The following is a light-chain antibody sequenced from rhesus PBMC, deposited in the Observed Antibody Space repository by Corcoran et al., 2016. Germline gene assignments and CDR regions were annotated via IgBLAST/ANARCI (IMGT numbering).Light chain of an antibody. Sequence: DIVMTQSPAFVSVTPGEKVTITCQASEGISNYLHWYQQKPDQAPKLFIQYASQSISGVPSRFTGSGSGTDFTFTISRLEVEDAATYYCQQGNKHPLTFGGGTKVEIK. CDR3: QQGNKHPLT. CDR2: YAS. J-gene: IGKJ4*01. CDR1: EGISNY. V-gene: IGKV6-47*02.